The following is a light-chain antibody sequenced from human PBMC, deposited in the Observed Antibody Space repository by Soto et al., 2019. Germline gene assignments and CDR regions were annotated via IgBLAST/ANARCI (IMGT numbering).Light chain of an antibody. Sequence: QSALTQPASVSGSPGQSITISCTGTSSDVGNYNLVSWYQQRPGKAPKLMIYEASKRPSGVSSRFSGSKSGNTASLTISGLQAEDEADYYCCSYAGNSNWVFGGGTKLTVL. CDR1: SSDVGNYNL. CDR2: EAS. CDR3: CSYAGNSNWV. V-gene: IGLV2-23*01. J-gene: IGLJ3*02.